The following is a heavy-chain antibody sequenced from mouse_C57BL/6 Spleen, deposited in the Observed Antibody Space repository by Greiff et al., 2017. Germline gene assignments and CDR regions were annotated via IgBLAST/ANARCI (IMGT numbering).Heavy chain of an antibody. CDR1: GFTFSSYG. D-gene: IGHD2-1*01. J-gene: IGHJ3*01. CDR2: ISSGGSYT. CDR3: ARQGDGNSWFAY. Sequence: DVMLVESGGDLVKPGGSLKLSCAASGFTFSSYGMSWVRQTPDKRLEWVATISSGGSYTYYPDSVKGRFTISRDNAKNTLYLQMSSLKSEDTAMYYCARQGDGNSWFAYWGQGTLVTVSA. V-gene: IGHV5-6*02.